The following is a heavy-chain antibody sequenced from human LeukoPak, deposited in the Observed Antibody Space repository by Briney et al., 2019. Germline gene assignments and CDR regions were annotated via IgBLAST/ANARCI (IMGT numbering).Heavy chain of an antibody. CDR3: AKDKVRYCSGGSCYGVDY. D-gene: IGHD2-15*01. J-gene: IGHJ4*02. CDR1: GFTFSSYA. V-gene: IGHV3-23*01. Sequence: GGSLRLSCAASGFTFSSYAMSWVRQAPGKGLEWVSAISGSGGSTYYADSVKGRFTISRDNSKNTLYLQMNSLRAEDTAVYYCAKDKVRYCSGGSCYGVDYWGQGTLVTVSS. CDR2: ISGSGGST.